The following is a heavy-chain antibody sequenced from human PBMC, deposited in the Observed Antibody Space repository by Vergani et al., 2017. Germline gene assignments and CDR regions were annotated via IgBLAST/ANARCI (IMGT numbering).Heavy chain of an antibody. J-gene: IGHJ6*02. CDR3: ARGSHPGKYQLPPRGYYYYGMDV. Sequence: QLQLQESGSGLVKPSQTLSLTCAVSGGSISSGGYSWSWIRQPPGKGLEWIGYIYHSGSTYYNPSLKSRVTISVDTSKNQFSLKLSSVTAADTAVYYCARGSHPGKYQLPPRGYYYYGMDVWGQGTTVTVSS. V-gene: IGHV4-30-2*01. CDR1: GGSISSGGYS. D-gene: IGHD2-2*01. CDR2: IYHSGST.